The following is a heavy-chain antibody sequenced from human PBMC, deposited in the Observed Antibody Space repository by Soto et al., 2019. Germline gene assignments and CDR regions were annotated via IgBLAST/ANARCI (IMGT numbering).Heavy chain of an antibody. V-gene: IGHV3-15*01. CDR1: NFTFHYAW. CDR3: ATDDTSGYYFQS. J-gene: IGHJ4*02. CDR2: IKATAYGGTT. Sequence: EVQLVESGGGLVKPGGSLRLSCAASNFTFHYAWMSWVRQAPGKGLEWVGRIKATAYGGTTDYAASVKGRFVISRDDSKDMLYLQMNGLRREDTARYYCATDDTSGYYFQSWGLGTLVTVSS. D-gene: IGHD3-22*01.